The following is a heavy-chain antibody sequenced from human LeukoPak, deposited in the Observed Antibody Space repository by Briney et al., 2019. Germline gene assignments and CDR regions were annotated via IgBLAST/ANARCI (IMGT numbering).Heavy chain of an antibody. Sequence: GGSLRLSCAASGFTFSSYEMNWVRQAPGKGLEWVSYISSSGSTIYYADSVKGRFTISRDNAKNSLYPQMNSLRAEDTAVYYCASTVFWSGYYDYWGQGTLVTVSS. J-gene: IGHJ4*02. CDR3: ASTVFWSGYYDY. CDR2: ISSSGSTI. CDR1: GFTFSSYE. V-gene: IGHV3-48*03. D-gene: IGHD3-3*01.